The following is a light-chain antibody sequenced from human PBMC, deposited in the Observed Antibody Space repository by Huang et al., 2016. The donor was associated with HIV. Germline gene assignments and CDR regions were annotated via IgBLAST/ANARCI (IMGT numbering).Light chain of an antibody. CDR3: QQSYGTPT. CDR1: QSISSY. Sequence: DIQMTQSPSSLSASVGDRVTITCRASQSISSYLIWYQQKPGKAPKLLIYSASTLQSGVPSKFSGSGSGTDFTLTISSLQPEDFATYYCQQSYGTPTFGQGTKVEIK. CDR2: SAS. V-gene: IGKV1-39*01. J-gene: IGKJ1*01.